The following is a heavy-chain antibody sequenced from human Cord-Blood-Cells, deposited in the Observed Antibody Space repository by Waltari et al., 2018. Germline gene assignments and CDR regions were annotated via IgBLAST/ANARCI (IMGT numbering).Heavy chain of an antibody. CDR1: GGTFSSYA. CDR3: ARPSQYGSSTSCYAFDI. J-gene: IGHJ3*02. CDR2: LIPIFGTA. Sequence: QVQLVQSGAEVKKPGSSVKVSCKASGGTFSSYAISWVRQAPGQGLEWMGGLIPIFGTANNAQKFQGRVTITADESTSTAYMELSSLRSEDTAVYYCARPSQYGSSTSCYAFDIWGQGTMVTVSS. D-gene: IGHD2-2*01. V-gene: IGHV1-69*01.